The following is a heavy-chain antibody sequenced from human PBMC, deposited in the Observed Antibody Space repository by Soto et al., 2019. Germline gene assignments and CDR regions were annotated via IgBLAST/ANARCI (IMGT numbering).Heavy chain of an antibody. Sequence: ASVKVSCKTSCYTFTSFGISWVRQAPGQGLEWMGWITTDKGKTNYAQKFQGRVTMTTDTSTSTAYMELRSLRSDDTTVYYCANRSPAFDYWG. CDR1: CYTFTSFG. CDR2: ITTDKGKT. V-gene: IGHV1-18*01. CDR3: ANRSPAFDY. J-gene: IGHJ4*01.